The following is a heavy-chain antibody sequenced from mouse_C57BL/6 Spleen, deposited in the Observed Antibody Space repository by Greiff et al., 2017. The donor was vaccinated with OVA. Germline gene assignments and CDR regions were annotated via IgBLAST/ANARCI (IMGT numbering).Heavy chain of an antibody. CDR1: GFTFSDYG. CDR2: ISSGSSTI. J-gene: IGHJ2*01. CDR3: ARGDDYDVEGYFDY. Sequence: EVKVVESGGGLVKPGGSLKLSCAASGFTFSDYGMHWVRQAPEKGLEWVAYISSGSSTIYYADTVKGRFTISRDNAKNTLFLQMTSLRSEDTAMYYCARGDDYDVEGYFDYWGQGTTLTVSS. D-gene: IGHD2-4*01. V-gene: IGHV5-17*01.